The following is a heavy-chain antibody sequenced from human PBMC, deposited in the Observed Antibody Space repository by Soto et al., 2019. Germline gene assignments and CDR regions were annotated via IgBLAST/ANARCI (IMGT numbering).Heavy chain of an antibody. J-gene: IGHJ4*02. CDR3: ARGFAVAGQPQTNFDY. CDR2: TYYRSKWYN. CDR1: GDSVSSNSAA. D-gene: IGHD6-19*01. Sequence: SQTLSLTCAISGDSVSSNSAAWNWIRQSPSRGLEWLGRTYYRSKWYNDYAVSVKSRITINPDTSRNQCSLQLNSVTPEDTAVYYCARGFAVAGQPQTNFDYWGQGTLVTVSS. V-gene: IGHV6-1*01.